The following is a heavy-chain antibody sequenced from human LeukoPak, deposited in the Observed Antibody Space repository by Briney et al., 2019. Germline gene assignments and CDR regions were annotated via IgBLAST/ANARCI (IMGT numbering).Heavy chain of an antibody. CDR3: ARDIAAAGAFDI. D-gene: IGHD6-13*01. CDR2: ISSSSYI. Sequence: PGGSLRLSCAASGFTFSSYSMNWVRQAPGKGLEWVSSISSSSYIYYADSVKGRFTISRDNAKNSLYLQMNSLRAEDTAVYYCARDIAAAGAFDIWGQGTMVTLSS. CDR1: GFTFSSYS. J-gene: IGHJ3*02. V-gene: IGHV3-21*01.